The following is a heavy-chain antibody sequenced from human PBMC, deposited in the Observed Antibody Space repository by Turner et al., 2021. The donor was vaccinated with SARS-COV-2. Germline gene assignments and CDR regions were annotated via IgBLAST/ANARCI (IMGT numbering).Heavy chain of an antibody. V-gene: IGHV1-2*02. CDR1: GYIFTGYY. CDR2: IIPSSGDT. J-gene: IGHJ4*02. CDR3: ALTSGTYYVFFDY. D-gene: IGHD1-26*01. Sequence: QVQLVQSGAEVQKPGASVKVSCKASGYIFTGYYIHWLRQAPGQGLEWMGWIIPSSGDTYYTDQLQGRVIMTRDTSITTAYMDLSSLTPDDTAVYYCALTSGTYYVFFDYWGQGAQVTVSS.